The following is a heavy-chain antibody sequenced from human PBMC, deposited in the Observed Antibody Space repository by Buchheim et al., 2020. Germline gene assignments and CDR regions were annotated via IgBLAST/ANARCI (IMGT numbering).Heavy chain of an antibody. CDR3: ARVGAELHYYYYMDV. D-gene: IGHD1-26*01. J-gene: IGHJ6*03. CDR1: GYNFTTYW. Sequence: EVQLVQSGAEVKKPGESLKISCKGSGYNFTTYWISWVRQMPGKGLEWMGRIDPSDSYTNYSPSFQGHVTISADKSISTAYLQWSSLKASDTAMYYCARVGAELHYYYYMDVWGKGTT. CDR2: IDPSDSYT. V-gene: IGHV5-10-1*03.